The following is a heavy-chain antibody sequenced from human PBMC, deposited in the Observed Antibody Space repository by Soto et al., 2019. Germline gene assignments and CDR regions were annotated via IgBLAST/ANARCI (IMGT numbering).Heavy chain of an antibody. J-gene: IGHJ5*02. V-gene: IGHV1-18*01. CDR3: ARDWAAAGNNWFDP. D-gene: IGHD6-13*01. Sequence: ASVKVSCKASGYTFTSYGISWVRQAPGQGLEWMGWISAYNGNTNYAQKLQGRVTMTTDTSTSTAYMELRSLRSDDTAVYYCARDWAAAGNNWFDPWGQGTLVTVYS. CDR1: GYTFTSYG. CDR2: ISAYNGNT.